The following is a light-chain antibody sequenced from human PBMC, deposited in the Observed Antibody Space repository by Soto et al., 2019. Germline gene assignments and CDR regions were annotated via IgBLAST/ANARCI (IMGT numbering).Light chain of an antibody. V-gene: IGKV1-39*01. CDR1: QSISTY. Sequence: DIQMTQSPSSLSASVGHRVTITCRASQSISTYLNWYQQKPGKAPKLLIYAASNLQSGVPSRFSGSGSGTEFALTITSLQPEHFATYYCQQSDSTGFFGPGTQVDIK. J-gene: IGKJ3*01. CDR3: QQSDSTGF. CDR2: AAS.